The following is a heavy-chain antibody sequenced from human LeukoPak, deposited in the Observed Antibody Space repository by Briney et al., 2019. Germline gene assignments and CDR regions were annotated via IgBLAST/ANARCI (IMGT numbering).Heavy chain of an antibody. V-gene: IGHV1-2*02. D-gene: IGHD5-18*01. Sequence: ASVKLSCKASGYTFTGYYMHLVRQAPGQGREWLGWINPNSGGTNYAQKFQGRVTMTRDTSISTAYMELSRLRSDDTAVYYCARVSIPNSYGTLQIDYWGQGTLVTVSS. CDR1: GYTFTGYY. CDR2: INPNSGGT. J-gene: IGHJ4*02. CDR3: ARVSIPNSYGTLQIDY.